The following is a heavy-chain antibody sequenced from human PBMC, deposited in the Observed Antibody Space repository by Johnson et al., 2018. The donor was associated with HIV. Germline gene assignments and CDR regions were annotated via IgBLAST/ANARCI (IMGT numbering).Heavy chain of an antibody. D-gene: IGHD2-21*02. CDR2: ISYDGSNK. Sequence: QVYLVESGGGVVQPGGSLRLSCAASGFTFSSYGMHWVRQAPGKGLEWVAVISYDGSNKYYADSVKGRFTISRDNSKNTLYLQMNSLRAEDTAVYYCARDLLIAYCGGDCWDAFDIWGQGTMVTVSS. CDR1: GFTFSSYG. V-gene: IGHV3-30*19. J-gene: IGHJ3*02. CDR3: ARDLLIAYCGGDCWDAFDI.